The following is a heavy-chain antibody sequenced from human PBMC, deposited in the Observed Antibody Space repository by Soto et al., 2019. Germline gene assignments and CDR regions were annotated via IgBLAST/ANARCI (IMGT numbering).Heavy chain of an antibody. J-gene: IGHJ4*02. CDR1: GFIFSDYA. CDR2: ISGNAHAT. D-gene: IGHD3-3*02. Sequence: EVHLLESAGGLVQPGGSLRISCAASGFIFSDYAMSWVRQAPGKGLEWVSAISGNAHATYYAASVKGRFTISRDNSKNTLYLQVDSLRVEDTARYYCVKDAPQPFSDWGRGTLVTVSS. V-gene: IGHV3-23*01. CDR3: VKDAPQPFSD.